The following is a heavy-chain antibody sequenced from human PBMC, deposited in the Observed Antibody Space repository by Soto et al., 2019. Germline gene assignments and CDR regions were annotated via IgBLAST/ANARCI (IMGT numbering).Heavy chain of an antibody. CDR3: AMGKQQLDPRASDI. J-gene: IGHJ3*02. CDR1: GGTFSSYS. V-gene: IGHV1-69*02. D-gene: IGHD6-13*01. Sequence: SVKVSCKASGGTFSSYSISWVRQAPGQGLEWMGRVIPIIDIVNYAQKFQGRVTITADKFTSTAYMELSSLRSEDTAVYYCAMGKQQLDPRASDIWGQGTMVTVS. CDR2: VIPIIDIV.